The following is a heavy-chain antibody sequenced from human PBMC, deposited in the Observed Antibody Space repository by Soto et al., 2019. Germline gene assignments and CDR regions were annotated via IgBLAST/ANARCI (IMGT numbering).Heavy chain of an antibody. J-gene: IGHJ4*02. CDR1: GFSLSSHT. Sequence: GSLRPSCEASGFSLSSHTMHWVRQAPGEGLEWVALNVYDGSNKYYADSVNGRFTIYRDNSKNTVYLLMNSLTAEDTAVYYSARDGGYTNGHPFNHWGQGTLVTVSS. CDR3: ARDGGYTNGHPFNH. D-gene: IGHD5-18*01. V-gene: IGHV3-30-3*01. CDR2: NVYDGSNK.